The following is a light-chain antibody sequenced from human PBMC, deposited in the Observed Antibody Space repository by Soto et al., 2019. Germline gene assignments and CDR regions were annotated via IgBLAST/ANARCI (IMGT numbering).Light chain of an antibody. CDR1: SFNVGNNY. CDR2: END. V-gene: IGLV1-51*02. J-gene: IGLJ3*02. Sequence: QSVLTQPPSISAAPGQTVTISCSGSSFNVGNNYVSWYQQLPGSAPKLLISENDKRPSDVPDRFSGSKSGTTATLGITGLQTGDEADYYCGTWDASLTAGVFGGGTQLTVL. CDR3: GTWDASLTAGV.